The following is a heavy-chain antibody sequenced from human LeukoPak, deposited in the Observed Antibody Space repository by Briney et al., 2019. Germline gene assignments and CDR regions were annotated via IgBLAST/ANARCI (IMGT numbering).Heavy chain of an antibody. CDR2: INHSGST. D-gene: IGHD3-10*01. Sequence: PSETLSLTCAVYGGSFSGYYWSWIRQPPGKGLEWIGEINHSGSTNYNPSLKSRVTISVHTSKNQFSLKLSSATAADTAVYYWARLTKNDSGSYRFGKKKRGYMDVWGKGTTVTISS. CDR1: GGSFSGYY. J-gene: IGHJ6*03. V-gene: IGHV4-34*01. CDR3: ARLTKNDSGSYRFGKKKRGYMDV.